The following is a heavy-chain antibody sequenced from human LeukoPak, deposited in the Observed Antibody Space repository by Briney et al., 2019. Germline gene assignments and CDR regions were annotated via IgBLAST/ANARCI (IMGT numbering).Heavy chain of an antibody. Sequence: SVEVSCKASGGTFSSYAISWVRQAPGQGLEWMGRIIPILGIANYAQKFQGRVTITADKSTSTAYMELSSLRSEDTAVYYCARQEWELLGWFDPWGQGTLVTVSS. CDR3: ARQEWELLGWFDP. CDR1: GGTFSSYA. D-gene: IGHD1-26*01. V-gene: IGHV1-69*04. J-gene: IGHJ5*02. CDR2: IIPILGIA.